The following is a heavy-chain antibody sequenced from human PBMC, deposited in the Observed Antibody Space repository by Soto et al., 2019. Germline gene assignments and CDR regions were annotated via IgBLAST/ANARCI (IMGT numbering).Heavy chain of an antibody. D-gene: IGHD4-17*01. V-gene: IGHV1-2*04. J-gene: IGHJ2*01. Sequence: QVQLVQSGAEVKKPGASVKVSCKASGYTFNAYYMHWVRQAPGQGLEWMGWINPKSGGTNYARKFQGWVTMARDTSINTAYLELSRLRSDDTAVYYCASSSNLYGGAGWYFDLWGRGTLVTVSS. CDR2: INPKSGGT. CDR1: GYTFNAYY. CDR3: ASSSNLYGGAGWYFDL.